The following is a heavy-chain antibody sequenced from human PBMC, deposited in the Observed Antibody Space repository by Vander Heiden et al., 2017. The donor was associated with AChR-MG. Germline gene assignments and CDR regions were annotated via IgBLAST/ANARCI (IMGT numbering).Heavy chain of an antibody. Sequence: VQLLESGGGLVQPGGSSRLSSAASGFTFSSYAQRWVRPAAGKGLEWVSGISGSGGSTHYADSVEGRFTICRDNSRNTLYLQMNSLRVEDTATYYCARYPESRRSGTYYNAFDYWGQGTLVTVSS. J-gene: IGHJ4*02. D-gene: IGHD3-10*01. CDR1: GFTFSSYA. CDR3: ARYPESRRSGTYYNAFDY. V-gene: IGHV3-23*01. CDR2: ISGSGGST.